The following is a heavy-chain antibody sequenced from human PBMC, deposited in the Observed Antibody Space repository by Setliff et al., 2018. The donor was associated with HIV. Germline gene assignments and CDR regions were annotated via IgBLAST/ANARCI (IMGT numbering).Heavy chain of an antibody. CDR1: GFTFNTYG. J-gene: IGHJ4*02. CDR2: TKFDGSES. Sequence: PGGSLRLSCSASGFTFNTYGMSWVRQAPGKGLEWVSNTKFDGSESYYVDPVKGRFIASTDNAKNSLFLQMNSLKAEDTAVYYCARAYNVYDYRFDSSGYDYWGQGTLVTVSS. D-gene: IGHD3-22*01. V-gene: IGHV3-7*03. CDR3: ARAYNVYDYRFDSSGYDY.